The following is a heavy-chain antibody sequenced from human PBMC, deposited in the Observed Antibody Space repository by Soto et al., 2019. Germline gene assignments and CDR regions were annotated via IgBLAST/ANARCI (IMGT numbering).Heavy chain of an antibody. CDR3: VRLVGNSWIDH. Sequence: QTLSLICAISGDSVSSNSAVWNWIRQSPSRGLEWLGRTYYRSQWHYEYAVFVQSRISIDPDTSKNHFSLQLNSVAPEDTAVYYCVRLVGNSWIDHWGKGSLVTVSS. CDR2: TYYRSQWHY. J-gene: IGHJ4*02. CDR1: GDSVSSNSAV. V-gene: IGHV6-1*01. D-gene: IGHD3-3*01.